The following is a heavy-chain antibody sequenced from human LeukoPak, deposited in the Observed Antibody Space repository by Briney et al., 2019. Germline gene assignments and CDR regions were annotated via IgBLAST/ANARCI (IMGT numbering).Heavy chain of an antibody. CDR3: ASQGSSGYYLYYFDY. Sequence: QPGGSLRLSCAASGFTFSSYPMHWVRQAPGKGLEWVAVISYDGSNKYYADSVKGRSTISRDNSKNTLYLQMNSLRAEDTAVYYCASQGSSGYYLYYFDYWGQGTLVTVSS. CDR1: GFTFSSYP. V-gene: IGHV3-30-3*01. J-gene: IGHJ4*02. D-gene: IGHD3-22*01. CDR2: ISYDGSNK.